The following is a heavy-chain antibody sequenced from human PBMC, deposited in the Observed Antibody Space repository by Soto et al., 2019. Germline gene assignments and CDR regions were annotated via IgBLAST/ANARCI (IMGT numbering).Heavy chain of an antibody. V-gene: IGHV1-2*02. J-gene: IGHJ5*02. CDR2: INPNSGGT. CDR3: ARDLFVRYNWTSLSCWFDP. Sequence: QVQLVQSGAEVKKPGASVKVSCKASGYTFTGYYMHWVRQAPGQGLEWMGWINPNSGGTNYAQKFQGRVTMTRDTSISTAYMELSRLRSDDTAVYYCARDLFVRYNWTSLSCWFDPWGQGTLVTVSS. D-gene: IGHD1-20*01. CDR1: GYTFTGYY.